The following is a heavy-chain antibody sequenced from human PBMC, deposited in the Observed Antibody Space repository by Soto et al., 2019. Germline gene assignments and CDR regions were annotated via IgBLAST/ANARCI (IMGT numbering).Heavy chain of an antibody. CDR3: ARVGGRVASGDFHYYYGMDV. J-gene: IGHJ6*02. CDR2: INPNSGGT. V-gene: IGHV1-2*04. Sequence: QVQLVQSGAEVKKPGASVKVSCKASGYTFTGYYMHWVRQAPGQGLEWMGWINPNSGGTNYAQKFQGWVTMTRDTSISTADMELSRLRSDDTAVYYCARVGGRVASGDFHYYYGMDVWGQGTTVTVSS. D-gene: IGHD3-16*01. CDR1: GYTFTGYY.